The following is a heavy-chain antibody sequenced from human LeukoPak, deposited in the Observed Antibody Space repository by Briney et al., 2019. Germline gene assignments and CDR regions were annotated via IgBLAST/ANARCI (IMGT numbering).Heavy chain of an antibody. Sequence: GASVKVSCKASGGTFSSYAISWVRQAPGQGLEWMGGIIPIFGTANYAQKFQGRVTITADESTSTAYMELSSLRSEDTAVYYCATPHYYDSNYFDYWGQGTLVTVSS. V-gene: IGHV1-69*13. CDR2: IIPIFGTA. D-gene: IGHD3-22*01. J-gene: IGHJ4*02. CDR1: GGTFSSYA. CDR3: ATPHYYDSNYFDY.